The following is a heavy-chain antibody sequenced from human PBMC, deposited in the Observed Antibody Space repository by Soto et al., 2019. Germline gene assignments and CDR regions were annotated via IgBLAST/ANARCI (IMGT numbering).Heavy chain of an antibody. CDR3: AKDHGTYASVGGDY. Sequence: EVQLLESGGGLVQPGGSLRLSCAASGFTFSNYAMSWVRQAPGKGLEWVSTISGAGGATFYADSVKGRFTISRDNSKSTLSLQLNSLRVEDTAIYYWAKDHGTYASVGGDYWGQGTLVTVSS. J-gene: IGHJ4*02. CDR2: ISGAGGAT. V-gene: IGHV3-23*01. D-gene: IGHD1-26*01. CDR1: GFTFSNYA.